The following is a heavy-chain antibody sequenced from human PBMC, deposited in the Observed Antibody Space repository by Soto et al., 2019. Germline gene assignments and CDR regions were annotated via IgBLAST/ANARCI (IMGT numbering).Heavy chain of an antibody. D-gene: IGHD2-15*01. Sequence: SETLSLTCAVYGGSFSGYYWSWIRQPPGKGLEWIGEINHSGSTNYNPSLKSRVTISVDTSKNQFSLKLSSVTAADTAVYYCARDRTGGFYWGQGTLVTVSS. CDR2: INHSGST. V-gene: IGHV4-34*01. CDR1: GGSFSGYY. CDR3: ARDRTGGFY. J-gene: IGHJ4*02.